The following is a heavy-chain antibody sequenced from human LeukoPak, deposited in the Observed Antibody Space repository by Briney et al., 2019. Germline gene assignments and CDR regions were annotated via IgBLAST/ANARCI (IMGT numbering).Heavy chain of an antibody. CDR2: INWNGGST. D-gene: IGHD3-22*01. Sequence: PGGSLRLSCAASGFTFEDYGMSWVRQAPGKGREWVSGINWNGGSTGYADSVKGRFTISRDNAKNSLYLQMNSLRAEDTALYYCARADSSGSDFDYWGQGTLVTVSS. CDR1: GFTFEDYG. J-gene: IGHJ4*02. V-gene: IGHV3-20*04. CDR3: ARADSSGSDFDY.